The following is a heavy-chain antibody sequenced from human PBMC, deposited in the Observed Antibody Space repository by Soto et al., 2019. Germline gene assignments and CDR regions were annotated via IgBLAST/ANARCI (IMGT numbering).Heavy chain of an antibody. D-gene: IGHD3-10*01. J-gene: IGHJ2*01. CDR2: VSGDDYTT. CDR3: AIEASVPASGEFLVCAL. CDR1: GFTFSNHG. Sequence: EVQLLESGGGLVQPGGSLRLSCAGSGFTFSNHGMTWVRQASGKGLEWVCSVSGDDYTTYYADSVRGRFAISRDNSKGTLSVQIHSLRADDTDAYYCAIEASVPASGEFLVCALWGRCPQVTFSS. V-gene: IGHV3-23*01.